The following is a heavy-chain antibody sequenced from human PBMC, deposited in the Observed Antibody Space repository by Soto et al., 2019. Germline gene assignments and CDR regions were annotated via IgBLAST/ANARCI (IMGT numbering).Heavy chain of an antibody. CDR3: ARRKERSGPNYFDY. J-gene: IGHJ4*02. CDR1: GYTFTTYD. Sequence: GAAVKVSCKASGYTFTTYDINWVRQAPGQGLEWMGWMNPYTSKAGYAQKFQGRVTMTRDNSISTAYMELSSLRSEDTAVYYCARRKERSGPNYFDYWGLGTLVTVSS. CDR2: MNPYTSKA. V-gene: IGHV1-8*01. D-gene: IGHD6-25*01.